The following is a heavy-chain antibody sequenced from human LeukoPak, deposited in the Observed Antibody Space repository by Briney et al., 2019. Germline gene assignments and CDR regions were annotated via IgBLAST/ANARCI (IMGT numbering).Heavy chain of an antibody. D-gene: IGHD1-26*01. CDR3: ARVGPTTYDF. CDR1: GYTFTTYA. Sequence: ASVKVSCKDSGYTFTTYAMHWVRQAPGQGLEWMGWINAGNGKTRYSQQFQGRVTITGDTSASTVYMELSSLRSEDTAVYYCARVGPTTYDFWGQGTLVTVSS. V-gene: IGHV1-3*01. CDR2: INAGNGKT. J-gene: IGHJ4*02.